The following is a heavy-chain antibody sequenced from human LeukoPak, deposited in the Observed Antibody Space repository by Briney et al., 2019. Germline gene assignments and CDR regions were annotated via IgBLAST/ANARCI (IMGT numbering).Heavy chain of an antibody. CDR3: ARGGRGIQLWKYFDY. D-gene: IGHD5-18*01. V-gene: IGHV4-34*01. CDR1: GGSFSGYY. J-gene: IGHJ4*02. Sequence: PSETLSLTCAVYGGSFSGYYWSWIRQPPGKGLEWIGEINHSGSTNYNPSLKSRVTISVDTSKNQLSLKLSSVTAADTAVYYCARGGRGIQLWKYFDYWGQGTLVTVSS. CDR2: INHSGST.